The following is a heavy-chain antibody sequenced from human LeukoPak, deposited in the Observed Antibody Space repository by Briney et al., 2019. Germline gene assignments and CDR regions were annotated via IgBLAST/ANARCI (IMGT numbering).Heavy chain of an antibody. Sequence: GGSLRLSCAASGFTFSSYSMNWVRQAPGKGLEWVSSISSSSSYIYYADSVKGRFTISRDNAKNSLYLQMNSLRAEDTAVYYCASLRWDYDAFDIWGQGTMVTVSS. J-gene: IGHJ3*02. D-gene: IGHD5-12*01. CDR2: ISSSSSYI. CDR1: GFTFSSYS. V-gene: IGHV3-21*01. CDR3: ASLRWDYDAFDI.